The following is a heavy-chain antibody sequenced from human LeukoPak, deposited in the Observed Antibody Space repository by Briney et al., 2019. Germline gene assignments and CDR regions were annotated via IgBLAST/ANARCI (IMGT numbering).Heavy chain of an antibody. CDR3: ARELLWLGELDYYYYYMDV. V-gene: IGHV3-23*01. CDR2: ISGSIGAT. J-gene: IGHJ6*03. D-gene: IGHD3-10*01. CDR1: GFAFKNYA. Sequence: GGSLRLSCAASGFAFKNYAMTWVRQAPGKGLERVASISGSIGATYYADSVKGRFTLSRDNAKNTLDLQMNSLRAGDTAVYFCARELLWLGELDYYYYYMDVWGKGTTVTVSS.